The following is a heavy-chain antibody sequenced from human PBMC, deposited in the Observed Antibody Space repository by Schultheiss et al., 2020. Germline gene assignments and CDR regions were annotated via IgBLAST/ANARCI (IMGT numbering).Heavy chain of an antibody. D-gene: IGHD2-15*01. CDR3: ARGKKVAGRGWYFDL. V-gene: IGHV4-34*01. J-gene: IGHJ2*01. CDR2: INHSGST. Sequence: SETLSLTCAVYGGSFSGYYWSWIRQPPGKGLEWTGEINHSGSTNYNPSLKSRVTISVDTSKNQFSLKLSSVTAADTAVYYCARGKKVAGRGWYFDLWGRGTLVTVSS. CDR1: GGSFSGYY.